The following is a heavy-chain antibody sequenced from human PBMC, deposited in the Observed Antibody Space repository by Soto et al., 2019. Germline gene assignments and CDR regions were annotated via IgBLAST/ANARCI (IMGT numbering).Heavy chain of an antibody. V-gene: IGHV3-11*01. CDR1: GFTFSGFY. CDR2: ISSRDNTI. D-gene: IGHD4-17*01. J-gene: IGHJ4*02. CDR3: TRSPTVVPLFDY. Sequence: GGSLRLSCAASGFTFSGFYMTWIRQAPGKGLEWVSYISSRDNTIYYADSVKGRFTISRDNAKNSLYLQMNSLRAEDTAVYYCTRSPTVVPLFDYWGQGTLVTVSS.